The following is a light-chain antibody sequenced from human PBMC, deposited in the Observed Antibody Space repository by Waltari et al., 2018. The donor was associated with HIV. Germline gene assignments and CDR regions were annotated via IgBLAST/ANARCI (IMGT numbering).Light chain of an antibody. J-gene: IGLJ1*01. CDR3: QAYDSSLRYV. V-gene: IGLV1-40*01. Sequence: QSVLTQPPSVSGAPGQRVTISCTGSSSNIGAGYDVHWYQHPPGTAPKVLIYGNTNRPSGIPDRFSGSKSGTSASLAITGLQAEDEADYYCQAYDSSLRYVFGTGTKVTVL. CDR1: SSNIGAGYD. CDR2: GNT.